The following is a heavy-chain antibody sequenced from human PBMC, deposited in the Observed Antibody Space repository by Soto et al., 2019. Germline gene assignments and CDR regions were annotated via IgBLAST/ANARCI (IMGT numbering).Heavy chain of an antibody. Sequence: QVQLVQSGAEVKMPGSSVKVSCKASGDTFSSYAITWVRQAPGQGLEWMGGIIPVFDKADYAQKFQDRLTISADESTSTVYMELSSLRSDETAVYFCARVRLVQCYGMDVWGQGTTVSVSS. J-gene: IGHJ6*02. CDR3: ARVRLVQCYGMDV. D-gene: IGHD1-26*01. CDR1: GDTFSSYA. V-gene: IGHV1-69*01. CDR2: IIPVFDKA.